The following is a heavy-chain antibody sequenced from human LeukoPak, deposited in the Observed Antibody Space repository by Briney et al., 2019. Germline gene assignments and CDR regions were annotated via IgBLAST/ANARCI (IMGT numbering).Heavy chain of an antibody. CDR1: GGSISSSSYY. Sequence: PSETLSLTCTVSGGSISSSSYYWGWIRQPAGKGLEWIGRIYTSGSTNYNPSLKSRVTMSVDTSKNQFSLKLSSVTAADTAVYYCARVFALKQQLASDVWGQGTTVTVSS. CDR2: IYTSGST. J-gene: IGHJ6*02. V-gene: IGHV4-61*02. CDR3: ARVFALKQQLASDV. D-gene: IGHD6-13*01.